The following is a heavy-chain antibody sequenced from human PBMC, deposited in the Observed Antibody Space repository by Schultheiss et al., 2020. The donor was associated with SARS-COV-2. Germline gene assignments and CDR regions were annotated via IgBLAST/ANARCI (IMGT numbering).Heavy chain of an antibody. D-gene: IGHD3-22*01. CDR3: ARPRYYYDSSGQQSHAFDI. CDR2: IYTSGST. Sequence: SETLSLTCTVSGGSISSYYWSWIRQPAGKGLEWIGRIYTSGSTNYNPSLKSRVTISVDTSKNQFSLKLSSVTAADTAVYYCARPRYYYDSSGQQSHAFDIWGQGTMVTVSS. CDR1: GGSISSYY. J-gene: IGHJ3*02. V-gene: IGHV4-4*07.